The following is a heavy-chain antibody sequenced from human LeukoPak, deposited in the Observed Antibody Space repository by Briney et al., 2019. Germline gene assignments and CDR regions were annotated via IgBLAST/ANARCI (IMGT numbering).Heavy chain of an antibody. V-gene: IGHV4-30-4*01. J-gene: IGHJ4*02. CDR2: IYYSGSA. CDR1: GGSISSGDYY. Sequence: SETLSLTCTVSGGSISSGDYYWSWIRQPPGKGLEWIGYIYYSGSAFYNPSLKSRVIISVDTSKNQFSLKLSSVTAADTAVYYCTTRGGSFSIFDYWGQGTLVTVSS. CDR3: TTRGGSFSIFDY. D-gene: IGHD1-26*01.